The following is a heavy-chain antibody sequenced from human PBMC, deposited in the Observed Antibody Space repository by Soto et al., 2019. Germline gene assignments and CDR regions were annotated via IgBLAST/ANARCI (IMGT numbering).Heavy chain of an antibody. CDR2: INPSGGST. D-gene: IGHD3-3*01. J-gene: IGHJ6*02. CDR3: ARPLRFLDPRDNYGMDV. Sequence: QVHLVQSGAEVKRPGASVNISCKASGYTFTSYHLHWVRQAPGQRLEWMGIINPSGGSTRYAQKFQGRVVMTRDTSTNTVYMEVGRLRSEDTAVYYCARPLRFLDPRDNYGMDVWGQGTTVTVSS. CDR1: GYTFTSYH. V-gene: IGHV1-46*01.